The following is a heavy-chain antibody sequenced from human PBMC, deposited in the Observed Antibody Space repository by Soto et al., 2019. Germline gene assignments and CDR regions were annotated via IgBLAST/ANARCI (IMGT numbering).Heavy chain of an antibody. CDR2: IDTEGVT. Sequence: GALRLSCAASGFTLSDNEMHWVRQTAGKGLGWVSGIDTEGVTYYPDSVKGRFTVSRDSAKNSLYLQMDTLRVEDTAVYYCVRDRGHPDSFDLWGQGTMVTVSS. CDR1: GFTLSDNE. V-gene: IGHV3-13*01. CDR3: VRDRGHPDSFDL. D-gene: IGHD3-10*01. J-gene: IGHJ3*01.